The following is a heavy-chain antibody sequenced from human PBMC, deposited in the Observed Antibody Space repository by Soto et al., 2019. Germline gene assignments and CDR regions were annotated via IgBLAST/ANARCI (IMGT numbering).Heavy chain of an antibody. CDR3: ARGSPMSGSGGSLSYYYYYGMDV. Sequence: QVQLVESGGGVVQPGRSLRLSCAASGFTFSSYGMHWVRQAPGKGLEWVAVIWYDGSNKYYADSVKGRFTISRDNSKNTLYLQMNSLRAEDTAVYYCARGSPMSGSGGSLSYYYYYGMDVWGQGTTVTVSS. D-gene: IGHD2-15*01. J-gene: IGHJ6*02. CDR2: IWYDGSNK. V-gene: IGHV3-33*01. CDR1: GFTFSSYG.